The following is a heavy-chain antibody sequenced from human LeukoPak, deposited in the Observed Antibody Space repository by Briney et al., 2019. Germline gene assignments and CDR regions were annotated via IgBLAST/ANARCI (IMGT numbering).Heavy chain of an antibody. J-gene: IGHJ3*02. CDR2: ISSSSSYI. CDR3: AKGQSGVAFDI. CDR1: GFTFSSYS. V-gene: IGHV3-21*04. Sequence: GGSLRLSCAASGFTFSSYSMNWVRQAPGKGLEWVSSISSSSSYIYYADSVKGRFTISRDNAKNSLYLQMNSLRAEDTALYYCAKGQSGVAFDIWGQGTMVTVSS.